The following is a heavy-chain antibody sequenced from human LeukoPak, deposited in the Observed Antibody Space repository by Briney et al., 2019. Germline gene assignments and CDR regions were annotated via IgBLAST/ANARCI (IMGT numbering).Heavy chain of an antibody. D-gene: IGHD5-12*01. V-gene: IGHV3-43D*03. J-gene: IGHJ4*02. CDR3: AKDHSGYSGDYFDY. Sequence: PGGSLRLSCAASGFTFDDYAMHWVRQAPGKGLEWVSLISWDGGSTYYADSVKGRFTISRDNSKNSLYLQMNSLRTEDTALYYCAKDHSGYSGDYFDYWGQGTLVAVSS. CDR2: ISWDGGST. CDR1: GFTFDDYA.